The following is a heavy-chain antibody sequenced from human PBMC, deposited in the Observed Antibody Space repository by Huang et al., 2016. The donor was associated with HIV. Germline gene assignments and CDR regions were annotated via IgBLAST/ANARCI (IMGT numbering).Heavy chain of an antibody. CDR3: ARPPTYSDDGGYYIDAFGV. CDR2: IFPGDSDV. Sequence: EVQLVQSGAEMKRPGESLKISCKVSGYSFTRQWIGWVRQMPGKGPEWMGVIFPGDSDVKYSPTFQGQVTISAENSISTAYLQWKSLKVSDTAMYFWARPPTYSDDGGYYIDAFGVWGRGTMVTVS. CDR1: GYSFTRQW. J-gene: IGHJ3*01. D-gene: IGHD2-21*02. V-gene: IGHV5-51*03.